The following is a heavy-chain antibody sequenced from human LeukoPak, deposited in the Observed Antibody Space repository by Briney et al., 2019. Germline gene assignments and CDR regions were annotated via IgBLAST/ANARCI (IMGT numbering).Heavy chain of an antibody. Sequence: GGSLRLSCAASGLTFSNAWMTWVRQAPGKGLEWVGRIKNKADGGTTDYAAPVKGRFTISRDDSKNTLYLLMNSLKTEDTAVYYCTREVRGVIDYWGQGTLVTVSS. J-gene: IGHJ4*02. CDR2: IKNKADGGTT. CDR1: GLTFSNAW. D-gene: IGHD3-10*01. V-gene: IGHV3-15*01. CDR3: TREVRGVIDY.